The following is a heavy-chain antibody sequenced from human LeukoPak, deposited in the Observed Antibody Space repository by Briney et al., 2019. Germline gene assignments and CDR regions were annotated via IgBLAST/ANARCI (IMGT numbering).Heavy chain of an antibody. D-gene: IGHD3-22*01. V-gene: IGHV1-24*01. J-gene: IGHJ4*02. CDR1: GYTLTELS. CDR3: ATYYYDSSGYYADY. Sequence: ASVKVSCKVSGYTLTELSMHWVRQAPGKGLEWVGGFDPEDGETIYAQKFQGRVTMTEGTSTDTAYMELSSLRSEDTAVYYCATYYYDSSGYYADYWGQGTLVTVSS. CDR2: FDPEDGET.